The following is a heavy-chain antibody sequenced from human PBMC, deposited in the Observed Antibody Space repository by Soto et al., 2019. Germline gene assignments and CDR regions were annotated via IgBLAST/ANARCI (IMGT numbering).Heavy chain of an antibody. J-gene: IGHJ1*01. D-gene: IGHD3-22*01. CDR2: IHSSGSI. Sequence: SETLSLTCTVSGGSINSDDYYWSWIRQAPGRGLEWIGSIHSSGSIYYNPSLKSRATMSIDTAGTQFSLKVSSVTVADTAVYYCARDLDGLHDDTSGPFPRPGWGQGTLVTVSS. V-gene: IGHV4-30-4*01. CDR3: ARDLDGLHDDTSGPFPRPG. CDR1: GGSINSDDYY.